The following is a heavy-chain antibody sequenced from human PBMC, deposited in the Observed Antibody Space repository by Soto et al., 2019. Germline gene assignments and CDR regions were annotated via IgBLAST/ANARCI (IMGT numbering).Heavy chain of an antibody. CDR1: GYTFTSYG. D-gene: IGHD3-22*01. CDR3: ARDYYDSSGYYLSNWFDP. J-gene: IGHJ5*02. CDR2: ISAYNGNT. Sequence: GASVKVSCKASGYTFTSYGISWVRQAPGQGLEWMGWISAYNGNTNYAQKLQGRVTMTTDTSTSTAYMELRSLRSDDTAVYYCARDYYDSSGYYLSNWFDPWGQGTLVTGSS. V-gene: IGHV1-18*01.